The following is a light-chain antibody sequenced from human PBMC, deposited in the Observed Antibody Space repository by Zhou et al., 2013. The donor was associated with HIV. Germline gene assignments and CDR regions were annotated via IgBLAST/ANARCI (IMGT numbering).Light chain of an antibody. J-gene: IGKJ2*01. CDR2: QAS. CDR3: QQSFTTPYT. Sequence: DIQMTQSPSTLSASVGDRVTITCRASHSISSWLAWYQQKPGKVPNLLISQASSLETGVPSRFRGSGSGTDFTLTINSLQPEDLATYYCQQSFTTPYTFGQGTKVEI. V-gene: IGKV1-5*03. CDR1: HSISSW.